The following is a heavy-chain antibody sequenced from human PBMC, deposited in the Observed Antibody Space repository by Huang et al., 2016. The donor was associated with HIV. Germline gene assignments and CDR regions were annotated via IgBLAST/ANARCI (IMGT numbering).Heavy chain of an antibody. Sequence: EVQLLESGGGLVQPGGSLRLSCAASGFPFIDFALSWVRQAPGKGLEWVSAIRGSGHSTYYADSVKGRFTISRDNSKNTLYLKMNKLRVEDTAVYFCAKDPSSPYGDSYFEQWGQGTLVTVSP. V-gene: IGHV3-23*01. CDR3: AKDPSSPYGDSYFEQ. J-gene: IGHJ4*02. D-gene: IGHD4-17*01. CDR2: IRGSGHST. CDR1: GFPFIDFA.